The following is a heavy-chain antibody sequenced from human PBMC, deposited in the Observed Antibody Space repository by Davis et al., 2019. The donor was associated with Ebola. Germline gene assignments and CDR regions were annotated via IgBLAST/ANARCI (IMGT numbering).Heavy chain of an antibody. Sequence: GESLKISCAASGFTFSSYAMSWVRQAPGKGLEWVSAISGSGGSTYYADSVKGRFTISRHNSKNTLYLQMNSLRAEDTAVYYCARGLLWFGELPEYYFDYWGQGTLVTVSS. CDR2: ISGSGGST. D-gene: IGHD3-10*01. V-gene: IGHV3-23*01. J-gene: IGHJ4*02. CDR3: ARGLLWFGELPEYYFDY. CDR1: GFTFSSYA.